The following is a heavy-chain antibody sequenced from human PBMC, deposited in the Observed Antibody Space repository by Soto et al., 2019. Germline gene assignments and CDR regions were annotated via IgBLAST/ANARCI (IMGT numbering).Heavy chain of an antibody. Sequence: QVQLQESGPGLVKPSETLSLTCTVSGGSISSYYWSWIRQPPGKGLEWIGYIYYSGSTNYNPSLKSRVTISVDTSKIPFSLKLSSVTAADTAVYYCARALILTGYYIHDAFDIWGQGTMVTVSS. CDR3: ARALILTGYYIHDAFDI. CDR1: GGSISSYY. D-gene: IGHD3-9*01. V-gene: IGHV4-59*01. CDR2: IYYSGST. J-gene: IGHJ3*02.